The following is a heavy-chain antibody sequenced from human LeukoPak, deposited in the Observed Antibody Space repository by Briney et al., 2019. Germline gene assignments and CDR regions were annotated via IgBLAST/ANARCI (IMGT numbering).Heavy chain of an antibody. Sequence: SVKVSCKASGGTFSSYAISWVRQAPGQGLEWMGGIIPIFGTANYAQKFQGRVTITADKSTSTAYMELSSLRSEDTAVYYCARGPHIYWYSSSWGEDYWGQGTLVTVSS. D-gene: IGHD6-13*01. CDR2: IIPIFGTA. J-gene: IGHJ4*02. CDR3: ARGPHIYWYSSSWGEDY. CDR1: GGTFSSYA. V-gene: IGHV1-69*06.